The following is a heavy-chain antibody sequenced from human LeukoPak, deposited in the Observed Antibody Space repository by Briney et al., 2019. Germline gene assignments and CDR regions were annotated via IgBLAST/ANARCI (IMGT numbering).Heavy chain of an antibody. CDR1: GGTFSSYA. J-gene: IGHJ5*02. D-gene: IGHD6-13*01. CDR2: IIPILGIA. CDR3: ARDEVGQQLVPNWLDP. V-gene: IGHV1-69*04. Sequence: SVKVSCKASGGTFSSYAISWVRQAPGQGLEWMGRIIPILGIANYAQKFQGRVTITADKSTSTAYMELSSLRSEDTAVYYCARDEVGQQLVPNWLDPWGQGTLVTVSS.